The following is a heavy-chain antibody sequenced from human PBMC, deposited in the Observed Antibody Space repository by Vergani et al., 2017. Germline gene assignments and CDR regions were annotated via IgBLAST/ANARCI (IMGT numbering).Heavy chain of an antibody. CDR2: IYYSGST. Sequence: QVQLQESGPGLVKPSETLSLTCTVSGGSISSYYWRWIRQPPGKGLEWIGYIYYSGSTNYNPSRKSRVTISVDTSKNQFSLKLSSVTAADTAVYYCARLMSLVTDQDAFDIWGQGTMVTVSS. J-gene: IGHJ3*02. CDR1: GGSISSYY. V-gene: IGHV4-59*08. D-gene: IGHD2-21*02. CDR3: ARLMSLVTDQDAFDI.